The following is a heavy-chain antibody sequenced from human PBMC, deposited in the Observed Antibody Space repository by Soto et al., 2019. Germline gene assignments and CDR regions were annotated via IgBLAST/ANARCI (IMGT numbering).Heavy chain of an antibody. V-gene: IGHV1-8*01. CDR3: ARNGIRSWDYYYYYMDV. CDR1: GYTFTSYD. CDR2: MNPNSGNT. Sequence: ASVKVSCKASGYTFTSYDINWVRQATGQGLEWMGWMNPNSGNTGYAQKFQGRVTMTRNTSISTAYMELSSLRSEDTAVYYCARNGIRSWDYYYYYMDVWGKGTTVTVSS. J-gene: IGHJ6*03. D-gene: IGHD6-13*01.